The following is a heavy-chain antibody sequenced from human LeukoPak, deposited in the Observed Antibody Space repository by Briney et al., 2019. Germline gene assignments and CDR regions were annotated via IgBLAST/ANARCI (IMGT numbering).Heavy chain of an antibody. CDR2: ISYDGSNK. V-gene: IGHV3-30*18. D-gene: IGHD3-10*01. CDR3: AKKRYYYGSGSGFDY. J-gene: IGHJ4*02. Sequence: GGSLRLSCAASGFTFSSYGMHWVRQAPGKGLEWVAVISYDGSNKYYADSVKGRFTISRDNSKNTLYLQMNSLRAEDTAVYYCAKKRYYYGSGSGFDYWGQGTLVTVSS. CDR1: GFTFSSYG.